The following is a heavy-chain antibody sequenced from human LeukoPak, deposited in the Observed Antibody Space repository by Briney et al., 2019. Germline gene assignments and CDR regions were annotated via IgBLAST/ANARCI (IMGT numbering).Heavy chain of an antibody. J-gene: IGHJ3*02. CDR3: XXXXXXXGXFDI. CDR2: ISYDGSNK. Sequence: GRSLRLSCAASGFTFSSYGMHWVRQAPGKGLEWVAVISYDGSNKYYADSVKGRFTISRDNSKNTLYLQMNSLRAEETSVYYXXXXXXXXGXFDIWGQGTMVTVSS. V-gene: IGHV3-30*03. CDR1: GFTFSSYG.